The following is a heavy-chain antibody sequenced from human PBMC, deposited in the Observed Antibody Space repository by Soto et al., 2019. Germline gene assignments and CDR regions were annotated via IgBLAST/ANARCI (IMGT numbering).Heavy chain of an antibody. CDR1: GFTSSYG. CDR3: AEVCFYDSSGAQYAFDV. CDR2: ISSDGSNT. Sequence: QVQLVESGGGVVQPGRSLRLSCAASGFTSSYGMHWVRQAPGKGLEWVAVISSDGSNTYYADFVKGRFTISRDNFKNTLYVQRNTLLSEHTDVYYCAEVCFYDSSGAQYAFDVWVQGTMITVSS. J-gene: IGHJ3*01. V-gene: IGHV3-30*18. D-gene: IGHD3-22*01.